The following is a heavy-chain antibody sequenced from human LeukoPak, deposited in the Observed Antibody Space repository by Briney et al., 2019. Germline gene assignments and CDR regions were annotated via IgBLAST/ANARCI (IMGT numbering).Heavy chain of an antibody. CDR3: IRTLIVATSPYMDV. CDR2: VNSDGTGT. V-gene: IGHV3-74*01. D-gene: IGHD5-12*01. Sequence: GGSLRLSCAASGFTFSSYWMHWVRQAPGKGLVWVSRVNSDGTGTTYADSVEGRFTISRDNAKNTVYLQMNSLRADDTAIHYCIRTLIVATSPYMDVWGKGTTVTVSS. CDR1: GFTFSSYW. J-gene: IGHJ6*03.